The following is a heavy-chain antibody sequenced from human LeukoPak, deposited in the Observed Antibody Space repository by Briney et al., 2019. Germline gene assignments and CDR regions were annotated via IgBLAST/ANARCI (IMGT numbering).Heavy chain of an antibody. CDR1: GFTFSSYE. CDR3: ARDFLFPGYYDTN. Sequence: PGGSLRLSCAASGFTFSSYEMNWVRQAPGKGLEWVSYISSSGSTIYYADSVKGRFTISRDNAKNSLYLQMNSLRAEDTAAYYCARDFLFPGYYDTNWGQGTLVTVSS. CDR2: ISSSGSTI. J-gene: IGHJ4*02. V-gene: IGHV3-48*03. D-gene: IGHD3-22*01.